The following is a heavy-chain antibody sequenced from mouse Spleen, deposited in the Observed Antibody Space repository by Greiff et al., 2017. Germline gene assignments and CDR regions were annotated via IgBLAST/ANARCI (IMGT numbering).Heavy chain of an antibody. D-gene: IGHD2-1*01. V-gene: IGHV5-6-3*01. CDR1: GFTFSSYG. Sequence: EVKLMESGGGLVQPGGSLKLSCAASGFTFSSYGMSWVRQTPDKRLELVATINSNGGSTYYPDSVKGRFTISRDNAKNTLYLQMSSLKSEDTAMYYCARGVGNSAYWGQGTLVTVSA. J-gene: IGHJ3*01. CDR2: INSNGGST. CDR3: ARGVGNSAY.